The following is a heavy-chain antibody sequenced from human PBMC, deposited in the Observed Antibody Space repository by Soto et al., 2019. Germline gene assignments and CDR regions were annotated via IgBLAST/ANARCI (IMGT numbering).Heavy chain of an antibody. CDR2: ISYDGSNK. V-gene: IGHV3-30*18. Sequence: PGGSLRLSCAASGFTFSSYGMHWVRQAPGKGLEWVAVISYDGSNKYYADSVEGRFTISRDNSKNTLYLQMNSLRAEDTAVYYCAKDRYDFWSGYYIGSSYYYGMDVWGQGTTVTVSS. CDR3: AKDRYDFWSGYYIGSSYYYGMDV. CDR1: GFTFSSYG. J-gene: IGHJ6*02. D-gene: IGHD3-3*01.